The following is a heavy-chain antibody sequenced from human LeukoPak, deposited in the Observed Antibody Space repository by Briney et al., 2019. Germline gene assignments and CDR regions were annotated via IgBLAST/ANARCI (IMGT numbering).Heavy chain of an antibody. CDR1: GFSVSGYW. J-gene: IGHJ4*02. D-gene: IGHD6-13*01. CDR2: IKQDGSEK. Sequence: GGSLRLSCAVSGFSVSGYWMSWVRQAPGKGLEWVANIKQDGSEKNYVDSVKGRFTISRDNSENTLFLQMNSLRVEDTAVYYCAREWQGGIAAAGTRIEGDYWGQGTLVAVSS. V-gene: IGHV3-7*01. CDR3: AREWQGGIAAAGTRIEGDY.